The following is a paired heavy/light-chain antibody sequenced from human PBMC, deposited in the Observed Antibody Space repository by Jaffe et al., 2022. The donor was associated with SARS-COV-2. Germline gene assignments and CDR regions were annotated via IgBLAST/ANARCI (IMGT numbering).Light chain of an antibody. CDR3: QQYDSYSSYT. V-gene: IGKV1-5*03. CDR1: QSISIW. CDR2: KAS. J-gene: IGKJ2*01. Sequence: DIQMTQSPSNLSASVGDRVTITCRASQSISIWLAWYQQKPGRAPKLLIYKASTLERGVPSRFSGSGSGTEFTLTISSLQSDDFATYHCQQYDSYSSYTFGQGTQLEIK.
Heavy chain of an antibody. D-gene: IGHD5-18*01. V-gene: IGHV2-70*01. CDR2: IGWDDSK. CDR3: ARMDGTAMSNAAFDI. CDR1: GFSLSTSGVC. J-gene: IGHJ3*02. Sequence: QVTLRESGPALVKPTQTLTLTCTFSGFSLSTSGVCVTWIRQPPGKALEWLALIGWDDSKYYSMSLRSRLTISKDTSKSQVVLTMTNMDPVDTATYFCARMDGTAMSNAAFDIWGQGTTVTVSS.